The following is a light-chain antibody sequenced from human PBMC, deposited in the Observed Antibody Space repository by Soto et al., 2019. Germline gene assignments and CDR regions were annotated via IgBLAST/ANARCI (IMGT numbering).Light chain of an antibody. Sequence: QSVLSQPRSVSGSPGQSVTISCTGTSIDVGGYNYVSWYQLHPRKAPKLIIYDVTKRPSGVPDRFSGSKSGNTASLTVSGLQAEDEADYYCSSYAGSSNVFGTGTKLTVL. J-gene: IGLJ1*01. CDR2: DVT. CDR1: SIDVGGYNY. V-gene: IGLV2-11*01. CDR3: SSYAGSSNV.